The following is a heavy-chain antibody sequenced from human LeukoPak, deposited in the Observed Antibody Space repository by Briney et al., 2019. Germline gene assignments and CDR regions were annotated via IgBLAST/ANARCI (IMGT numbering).Heavy chain of an antibody. Sequence: GGSLRLSCAASGFTVSSHYMSWVRQAPGKGLEWVSVIYSGGSTYYADSVKGRFTISRDNSKNTPYLQMDSLRAEDTAVYYCARSHYDSSGYYDYWGQGTLVTVSS. D-gene: IGHD3-22*01. CDR1: GFTVSSHY. J-gene: IGHJ4*02. CDR3: ARSHYDSSGYYDY. CDR2: IYSGGST. V-gene: IGHV3-66*01.